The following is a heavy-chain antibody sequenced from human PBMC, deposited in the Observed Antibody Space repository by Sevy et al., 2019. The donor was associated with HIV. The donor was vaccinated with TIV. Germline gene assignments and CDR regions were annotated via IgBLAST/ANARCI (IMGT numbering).Heavy chain of an antibody. V-gene: IGHV5-51*01. CDR2: IYPDDSDT. D-gene: IGHD3-22*01. J-gene: IGHJ4*02. Sequence: GESLKISCRGSGYSFTSHWIGWVRHMPGKGLEWMGDIYPDDSDTRYSPSFQGQVTFSADKSISTAYLQWSSLKASDTAMYYCATSRSGYFDSSGYYIYWGQGTRVTVSS. CDR1: GYSFTSHW. CDR3: ATSRSGYFDSSGYYIY.